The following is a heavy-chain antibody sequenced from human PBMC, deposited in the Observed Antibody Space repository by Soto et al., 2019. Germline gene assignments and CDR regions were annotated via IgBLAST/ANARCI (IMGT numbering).Heavy chain of an antibody. CDR3: AAGFLAAANWFDP. Sequence: SVKVSCKASGFTFTSSAVQWVRQARGQRLERIGWIVVGSGNTNYAQKFQERVTITRDMSTSTAYMELSSLRSEDTAVYYCAAGFLAAANWFDPWGQGTLVTVSS. CDR1: GFTFTSSA. CDR2: IVVGSGNT. D-gene: IGHD6-13*01. J-gene: IGHJ5*02. V-gene: IGHV1-58*01.